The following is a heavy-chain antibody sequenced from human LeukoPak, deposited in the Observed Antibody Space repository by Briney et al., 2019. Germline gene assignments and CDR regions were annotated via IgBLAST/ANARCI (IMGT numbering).Heavy chain of an antibody. J-gene: IGHJ4*02. D-gene: IGHD5-24*01. V-gene: IGHV3-21*04. CDR2: ISSSSIYI. CDR3: DAVQDGWFDY. Sequence: EWFSSISSSSIYIYYADSVKGRFTISRDNAKNSLYLQMNSLRAEDTAVYYCDAVQDGWFDYWGQGTLVTVSS.